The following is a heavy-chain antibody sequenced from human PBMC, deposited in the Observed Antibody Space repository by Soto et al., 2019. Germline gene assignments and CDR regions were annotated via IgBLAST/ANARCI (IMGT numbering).Heavy chain of an antibody. V-gene: IGHV4-61*01. CDR3: AMRIPTAPGTHDY. Sequence: SETLSLTCTVSGGSVSSGNYYCSWIRQPPGKGLEWIGYIYYIGSTNYNPSLKSRVTISVDTSKNKFSLKLSSVTAADTAVYYCAMRIPTAPGTHDYCGHGTVV. CDR1: GGSVSSGNYY. D-gene: IGHD6-25*01. J-gene: IGHJ4*01. CDR2: IYYIGST.